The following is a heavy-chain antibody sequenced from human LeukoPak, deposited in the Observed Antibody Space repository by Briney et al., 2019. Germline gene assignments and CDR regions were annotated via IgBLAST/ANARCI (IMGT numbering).Heavy chain of an antibody. CDR1: GYTFTAYY. Sequence: ASVKVSCKASGYTFTAYYMHWVRQAPGQGLEWMGWINPNSGGTSYAQKFQDRVTMTRDTSISTAYMELNRLRSDDTAVYYCATAALNGYSSGWYSFDYWGQGTLVTVSS. V-gene: IGHV1-2*02. CDR3: ATAALNGYSSGWYSFDY. CDR2: INPNSGGT. J-gene: IGHJ4*02. D-gene: IGHD6-19*01.